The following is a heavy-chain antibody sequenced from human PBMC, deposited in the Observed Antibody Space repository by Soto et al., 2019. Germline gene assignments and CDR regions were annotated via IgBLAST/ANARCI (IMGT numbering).Heavy chain of an antibody. Sequence: QVQLVQSGAEVKKPGASVKVSCKASGYTFTNYYLHWVRQAPGQGLEWMGWINPHSGGTHSAQKFQGWVTMTRDTSSTTAYLELSRLTPDDTAIYSGATHDSVVSGLAYWGQGTQVTVSS. D-gene: IGHD2-15*01. J-gene: IGHJ4*02. CDR2: INPHSGGT. V-gene: IGHV1-2*04. CDR3: ATHDSVVSGLAY. CDR1: GYTFTNYY.